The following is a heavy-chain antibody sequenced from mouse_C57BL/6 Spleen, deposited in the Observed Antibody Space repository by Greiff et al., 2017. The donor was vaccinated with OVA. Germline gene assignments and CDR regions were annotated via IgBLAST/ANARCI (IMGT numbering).Heavy chain of an antibody. CDR3: ARVYDYLWAMDY. J-gene: IGHJ4*01. CDR2: ISSGSSTI. Sequence: DVMLVESGGGLVKPGGSLKLSCAASGFTFSDYGMHWVRQAPEKGLEWVAYISSGSSTIYYADTVKGRFTISRDNAKNTLFLQMTSLRSEDTAMYYCARVYDYLWAMDYWGQGTSVTVSS. CDR1: GFTFSDYG. V-gene: IGHV5-17*01. D-gene: IGHD2-4*01.